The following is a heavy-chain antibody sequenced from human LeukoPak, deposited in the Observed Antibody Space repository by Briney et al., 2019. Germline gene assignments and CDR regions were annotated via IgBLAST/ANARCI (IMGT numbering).Heavy chain of an antibody. D-gene: IGHD2-2*01. CDR2: ISAYNGNT. V-gene: IGHV1-18*01. CDR1: GYTFTSYG. Sequence: GASVKVSCKASGYTFTSYGISWVRQAPGQGLEWKGWISAYNGNTNYAQKLQGRVTMTTDTSTSTAYMELRSLRSDDTAVYYCARESIVVVPAAIPFDIWGQGTMVTVSS. J-gene: IGHJ3*02. CDR3: ARESIVVVPAAIPFDI.